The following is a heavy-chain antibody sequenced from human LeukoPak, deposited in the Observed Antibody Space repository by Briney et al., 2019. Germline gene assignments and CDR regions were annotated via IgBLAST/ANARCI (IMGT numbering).Heavy chain of an antibody. CDR1: GYTLTELS. J-gene: IGHJ4*02. CDR2: FDPEDGET. D-gene: IGHD2-2*01. V-gene: IGHV1-24*01. Sequence: ASVKVSCKVSGYTLTELSMHWVRQAPGKGLEWMGGFDPEDGETIYAQKFQGRVTMTEDTSTDTAYMELNSLRSDDTAVYYCARAPRGKYQLLEHWGQGTLVTVSS. CDR3: ARAPRGKYQLLEH.